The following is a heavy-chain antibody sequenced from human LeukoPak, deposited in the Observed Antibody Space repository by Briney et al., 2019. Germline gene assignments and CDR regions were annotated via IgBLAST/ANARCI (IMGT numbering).Heavy chain of an antibody. V-gene: IGHV3-21*01. CDR3: ARKIQLDYYYSYYMDV. CDR1: GFTFSSYS. D-gene: IGHD6-13*01. Sequence: GGSLRLSCAASGFTFSSYSMNWVRQAPGKGLEWVSSISSSSSYIYYADSVKGRFTISRDNAKNSLYLQMNSLRAEDTAVYYCARKIQLDYYYSYYMDVWGKGTTVTVSS. J-gene: IGHJ6*03. CDR2: ISSSSSYI.